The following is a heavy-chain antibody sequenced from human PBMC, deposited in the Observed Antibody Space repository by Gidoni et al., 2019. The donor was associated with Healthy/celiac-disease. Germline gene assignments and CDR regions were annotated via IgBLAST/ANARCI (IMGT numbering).Heavy chain of an antibody. Sequence: QVQLVQSGAEVKKPGSSVKVSCKASGGTFSSYAISWVRQAPGQGLEWMGRIIPILGIANYAQKFQGRVTITADKSTSTAYMELSSLRSEDTAVYYCAREPGEAANFDYWGQGTLVTVSS. V-gene: IGHV1-69*04. CDR3: AREPGEAANFDY. J-gene: IGHJ4*02. CDR1: GGTFSSYA. D-gene: IGHD6-13*01. CDR2: IIPILGIA.